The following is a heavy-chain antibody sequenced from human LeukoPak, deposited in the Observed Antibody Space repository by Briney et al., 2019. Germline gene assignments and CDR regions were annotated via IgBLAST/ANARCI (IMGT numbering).Heavy chain of an antibody. Sequence: SVKVSCKTSGGTFNSYTISWVRQAPGQGHEWMGGIIPLFGTPNYAQNFQGRVTITADESTSTAYLELSSLRSEDTAIYFCARGLSDYGLYPFDFWGQGTLVTVSS. V-gene: IGHV1-69*01. CDR1: GGTFNSYT. J-gene: IGHJ4*02. CDR2: IIPLFGTP. D-gene: IGHD3-16*01. CDR3: ARGLSDYGLYPFDF.